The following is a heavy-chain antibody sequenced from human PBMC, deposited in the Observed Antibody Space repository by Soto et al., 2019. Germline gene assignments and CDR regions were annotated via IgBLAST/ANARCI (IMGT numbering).Heavy chain of an antibody. J-gene: IGHJ6*03. V-gene: IGHV1-69*02. D-gene: IGHD2-15*01. Sequence: ASVKVSCKASGGTFSSYTISWVRQAPGQGLEWMGRIIPILGIANYAQKFQGRVTITADKSTSTAYMEMSSLRSEDTAVYYCASVTPVGYCSGGSCYDAYYYYMDVWGKGTTVTVSS. CDR1: GGTFSSYT. CDR3: ASVTPVGYCSGGSCYDAYYYYMDV. CDR2: IIPILGIA.